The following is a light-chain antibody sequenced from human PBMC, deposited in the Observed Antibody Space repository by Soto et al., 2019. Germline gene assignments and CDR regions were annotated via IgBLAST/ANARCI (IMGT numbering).Light chain of an antibody. CDR1: QRIEYSDGNTY. V-gene: IGKV2-30*01. Sequence: EVVMSQCPLSLPVTLGQPASISCRSSQRIEYSDGNTYMNWFQQRPGQSQRRLIYKVSNRDSGVPDRFSGSGSGTDFTLKISRVEAEDVGVHYCMQGTHGPRITFGQGRRLEIK. J-gene: IGKJ5*01. CDR3: MQGTHGPRIT. CDR2: KVS.